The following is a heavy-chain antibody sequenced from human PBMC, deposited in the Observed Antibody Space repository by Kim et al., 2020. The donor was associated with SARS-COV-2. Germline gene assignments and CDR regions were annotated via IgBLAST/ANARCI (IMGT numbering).Heavy chain of an antibody. CDR2: IKEDGSDE. V-gene: IGHV3-7*03. CDR1: GFSLSGSW. CDR3: ARDRGYCSGGTCKTILDY. J-gene: IGHJ4*02. Sequence: GGSLRLSCVAPGFSLSGSWVSWVRQAPGKGLEWVADIKEDGSDEHYVDSVKGRFTISSDNDKNSVYLQMNSLRAEDTAVYYCARDRGYCSGGTCKTILDYWGQGTPVTVSS. D-gene: IGHD2-15*01.